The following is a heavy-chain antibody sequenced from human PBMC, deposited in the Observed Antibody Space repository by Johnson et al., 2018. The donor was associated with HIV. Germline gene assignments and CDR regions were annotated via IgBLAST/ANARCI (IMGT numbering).Heavy chain of an antibody. Sequence: QEQLVESGGGVVQPGGSLRLSCAASGFTFSDYAMHWVRQVPGKGLEWVAFIRFDGSNKYVADSVKGRFTISRDNSKNTLYLQMNSLRAEDTAVYYCARVGSSGWYEMDAFDIWGQGTMVTVSS. D-gene: IGHD6-19*01. CDR3: ARVGSSGWYEMDAFDI. CDR2: IRFDGSNK. J-gene: IGHJ3*02. CDR1: GFTFSDYA. V-gene: IGHV3-30*02.